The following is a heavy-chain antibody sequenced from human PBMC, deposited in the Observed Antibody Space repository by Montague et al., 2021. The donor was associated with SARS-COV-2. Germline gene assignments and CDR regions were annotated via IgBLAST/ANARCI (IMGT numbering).Heavy chain of an antibody. CDR3: ARGMIRGVTTPFDY. Sequence: SETLSLTCSVSSGSIISSGYYWGWMRQPPGKELDWIGNNYYSATTYYNPALQSRGTISVDTSKNHLSLRLSSVTAADTAVYFCARGMIRGVTTPFDYWGQGSQVTVSS. CDR1: SGSIISSGYY. D-gene: IGHD3-10*01. CDR2: NYYSATT. J-gene: IGHJ4*02. V-gene: IGHV4-39*02.